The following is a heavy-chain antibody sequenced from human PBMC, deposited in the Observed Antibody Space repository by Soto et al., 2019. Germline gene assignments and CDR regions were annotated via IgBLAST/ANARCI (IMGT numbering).Heavy chain of an antibody. CDR2: INSDGSST. J-gene: IGHJ4*02. V-gene: IGHV3-74*01. Sequence: EVQLVESGGGLVQPGGSLRLSCAASGFTFSSNWMHWVRQAPGKGLVWVSRINSDGSSTSYADSVKGRFTISRDNAKNTLYLQMNSLRAEDTAVYYCTRGGSAARYLLDYWGQGTLVTVSS. D-gene: IGHD6-6*01. CDR3: TRGGSAARYLLDY. CDR1: GFTFSSNW.